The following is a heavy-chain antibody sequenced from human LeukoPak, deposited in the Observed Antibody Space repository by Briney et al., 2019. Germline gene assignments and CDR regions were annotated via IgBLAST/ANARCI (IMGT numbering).Heavy chain of an antibody. J-gene: IGHJ4*02. V-gene: IGHV3-48*02. CDR2: ISSSSSTI. D-gene: IGHD3-10*01. Sequence: GGSLRLSCAASGFTFSSYSMNWVRQAPGKGLEWVSYISSSSSTIYYADSVKGRFTISRDNAENSLYLQMNSLRDEDTAVYYCAREPLYGSGSYSFDYWGQGTLVTVSS. CDR1: GFTFSSYS. CDR3: AREPLYGSGSYSFDY.